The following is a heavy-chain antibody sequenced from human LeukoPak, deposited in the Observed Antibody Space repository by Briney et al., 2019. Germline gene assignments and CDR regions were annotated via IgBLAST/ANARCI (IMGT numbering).Heavy chain of an antibody. CDR3: ARDWQTIAAAGQRGGRSFGFDI. D-gene: IGHD6-13*01. V-gene: IGHV1-2*02. Sequence: GASVKVSCKASGYTFTGYYMHWVRQAPGQGLEWMGWINPNSGGTNYAQKLQGRVTMTTDTSTSTAYMELRSLRSDDTAVYYCARDWQTIAAAGQRGGRSFGFDIWGQGTMVTVSS. CDR1: GYTFTGYY. J-gene: IGHJ3*02. CDR2: INPNSGGT.